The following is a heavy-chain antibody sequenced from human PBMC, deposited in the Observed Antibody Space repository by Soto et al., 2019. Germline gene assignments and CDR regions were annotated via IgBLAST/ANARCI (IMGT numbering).Heavy chain of an antibody. J-gene: IGHJ4*02. D-gene: IGHD6-19*01. CDR2: IIPIFGTA. CDR1: GGTFSSYA. Sequence: QVQLVQSGAEVKKPGSSVKVSCKASGGTFSSYAISWVRQSPGQGLEWMGGIIPIFGTANYAQKFQGRVTITADESTSTAYLELISLISEYTDVYYCARGGGPVAGTTLDYWGQGTMVTVSS. V-gene: IGHV1-69*01. CDR3: ARGGGPVAGTTLDY.